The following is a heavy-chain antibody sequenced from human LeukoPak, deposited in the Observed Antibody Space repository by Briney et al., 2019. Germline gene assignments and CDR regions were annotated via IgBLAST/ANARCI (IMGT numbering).Heavy chain of an antibody. V-gene: IGHV4-59*12. CDR2: IHYSGST. Sequence: PSETLSLTCTVSGGSIRSYYWSWIRQPPGKGLEWIGYIHYSGSTNYNPSLKSRVTISGDTSKNQFSLRLTSVTAADTALYYCARGPPMKYDISTGYYNFDNWGQGTLVTVSS. CDR1: GGSIRSYY. D-gene: IGHD3-9*01. J-gene: IGHJ4*02. CDR3: ARGPPMKYDISTGYYNFDN.